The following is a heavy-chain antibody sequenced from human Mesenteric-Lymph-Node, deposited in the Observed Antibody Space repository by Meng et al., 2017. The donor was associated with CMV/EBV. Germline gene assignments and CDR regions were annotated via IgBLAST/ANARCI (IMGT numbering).Heavy chain of an antibody. CDR1: GYSFNSNW. V-gene: IGHV5-51*01. J-gene: IGHJ5*02. CDR3: ARHPKFSSSSSWFDP. CDR2: IYPGDSDI. D-gene: IGHD6-6*01. Sequence: SGYSFNSNWIAGVGQMPGKGLEWMGIIYPGDSDIRYSPSFQGQVTISADKSISTAYLQWSSLKASDTAMYYCARHPKFSSSSSWFDPWGQGTLVTVSS.